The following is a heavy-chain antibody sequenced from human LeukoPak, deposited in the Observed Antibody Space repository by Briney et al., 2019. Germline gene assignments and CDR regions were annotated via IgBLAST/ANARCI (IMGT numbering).Heavy chain of an antibody. CDR3: AKDLTYYDYVWGSYRKGGPGYYFDY. V-gene: IGHV3-23*01. CDR2: ISGSGGST. J-gene: IGHJ4*02. D-gene: IGHD3-16*02. CDR1: GFTFSSYA. Sequence: GGSLRLSCAASGFTFSSYAMSWVRQAPGKGLEWVSAISGSGGSTYYADPVKGRFTISRDNSKNTLYLQMNSPRAEDTAVYYCAKDLTYYDYVWGSYRKGGPGYYFDYWGQGTLVTVSS.